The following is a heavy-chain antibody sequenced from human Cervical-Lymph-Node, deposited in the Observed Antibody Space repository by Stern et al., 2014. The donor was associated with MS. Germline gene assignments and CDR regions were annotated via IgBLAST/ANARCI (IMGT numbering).Heavy chain of an antibody. CDR2: INTDKGNT. CDR3: ARSFIAPRPPFDS. CDR1: GYIFDSYA. D-gene: IGHD6-6*01. Sequence: VQLVQSGAEVRKPGASVKVSCQASGYIFDSYAITWVRQAPGHGLEWIGWINTDKGNTNYAQKFQDRVIMTTDTSTSTAYLELRSLRSDDTAFYYCARSFIAPRPPFDSWGQGTLLTVSS. J-gene: IGHJ4*02. V-gene: IGHV1-18*01.